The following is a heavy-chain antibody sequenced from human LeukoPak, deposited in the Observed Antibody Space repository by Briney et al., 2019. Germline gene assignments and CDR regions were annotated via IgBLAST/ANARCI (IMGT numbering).Heavy chain of an antibody. V-gene: IGHV1-46*02. J-gene: IGHJ5*02. CDR3: ARGPFPSPSGWYLRWFDP. D-gene: IGHD6-19*01. CDR1: GYTFNRYY. Sequence: ASVKVSCKASGYTFNRYYIHWVRQAPGQGLEWMGIINPSGGSTSYAQKFQGRVTMTRDMSTSTVHMELSSLRSEDTAVYYCARGPFPSPSGWYLRWFDPWGQGTLVTVSS. CDR2: INPSGGST.